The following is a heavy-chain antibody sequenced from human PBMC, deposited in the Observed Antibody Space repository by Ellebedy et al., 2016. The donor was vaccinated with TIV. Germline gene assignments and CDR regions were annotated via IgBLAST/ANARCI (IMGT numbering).Heavy chain of an antibody. CDR2: ISGTVGTT. D-gene: IGHD3-10*01. CDR1: GFTFSKYA. Sequence: PGGSLRLSCAASGFTFSKYAMAWVRQAPGKGLEWVSTISGTVGTTYYPDSVKGRFTISRDNSENTLSLQMHSLSAEDTALYYCARVTYGSGTFDFWGQGILVTVSS. CDR3: ARVTYGSGTFDF. V-gene: IGHV3-23*01. J-gene: IGHJ4*02.